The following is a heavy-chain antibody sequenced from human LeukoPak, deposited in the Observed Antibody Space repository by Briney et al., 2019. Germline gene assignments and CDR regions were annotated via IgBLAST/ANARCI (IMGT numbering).Heavy chain of an antibody. J-gene: IGHJ5*02. CDR1: GYSISSGYY. V-gene: IGHV4-38-2*02. D-gene: IGHD4-17*01. CDR3: AKITPGDYARERFNWFDP. Sequence: SETLSLTCTVSGYSISSGYYWGWIRPPPGKGLEWIGSIYHSGSTYYDPSLKSRVTISVDTSKNQFSLKLSSVTAADTAVYYCAKITPGDYARERFNWFDPWGQGTLVTVSS. CDR2: IYHSGST.